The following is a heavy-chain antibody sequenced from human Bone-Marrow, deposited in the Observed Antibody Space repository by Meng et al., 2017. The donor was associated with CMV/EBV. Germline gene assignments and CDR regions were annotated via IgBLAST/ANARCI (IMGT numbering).Heavy chain of an antibody. CDR3: ARDLELGY. CDR2: IYYSGGT. D-gene: IGHD3-3*01. J-gene: IGHJ4*02. CDR1: DASISSYY. V-gene: IGHV4-59*01. Sequence: SETLSLTCTVSDASISSYYWSWIRQPPGEGLEWIGHIYYSGGTNYNPSLKSRVTISIDTSKNQFSLKLNSVTAADTAVYYCARDLELGYWGQGPLVTVSS.